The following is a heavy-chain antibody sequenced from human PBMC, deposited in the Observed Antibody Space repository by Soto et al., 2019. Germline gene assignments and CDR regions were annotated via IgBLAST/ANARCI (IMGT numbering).Heavy chain of an antibody. D-gene: IGHD1-1*01. CDR2: IKQDGSEK. CDR1: GFSFSSFW. Sequence: HPGGSLRLSCAASGFSFSSFWMIWVRQAPEKGLEWVAIIKQDGSEKHYVDSVKGRFTVSRDNAEKSLYLQMNSLRVEDTATYYCAGALENPYFYYCLNVWGQGTTVTVSS. CDR3: AGALENPYFYYCLNV. V-gene: IGHV3-7*01. J-gene: IGHJ6*02.